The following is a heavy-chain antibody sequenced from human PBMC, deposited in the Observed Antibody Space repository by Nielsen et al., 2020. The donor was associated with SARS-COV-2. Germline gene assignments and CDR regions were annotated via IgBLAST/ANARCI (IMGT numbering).Heavy chain of an antibody. J-gene: IGHJ1*01. V-gene: IGHV1-24*01. Sequence: ASVKVSCKVSGYTLTELSMHWVRQAPGKGLEWMGDFDPEDGETIYAQKFQGRVTMTEDTSTDTAYMELSSLRSEDTAVYYCATSSRYFDWLWYFQHWGQGTLVTVSS. CDR1: GYTLTELS. CDR2: FDPEDGET. CDR3: ATSSRYFDWLWYFQH. D-gene: IGHD3-9*01.